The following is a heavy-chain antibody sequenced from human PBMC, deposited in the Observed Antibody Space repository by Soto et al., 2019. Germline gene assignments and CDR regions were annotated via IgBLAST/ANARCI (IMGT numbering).Heavy chain of an antibody. V-gene: IGHV1-46*01. J-gene: IGHJ4*02. CDR1: GYTFTSYY. CDR3: SRDQEMDTALF. CDR2: ITPSGGST. Sequence: QVQLVQSGAEVKKPGASVKVSCKASGYTFTSYYMHWVRQAPGQGLEWMGIITPSGGSTSYAQKFQGRVTMTRDTSTSTGYMELRSLRSEDTDVYYCSRDQEMDTALFWGRGTLVTVSS. D-gene: IGHD5-18*01.